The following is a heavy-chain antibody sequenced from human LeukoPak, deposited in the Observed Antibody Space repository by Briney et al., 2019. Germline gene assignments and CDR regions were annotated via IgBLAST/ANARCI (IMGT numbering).Heavy chain of an antibody. Sequence: PGGSLRLSCAASGFTFSSYSMNWVRQAPGKGLEWVSSISSSSSYIYYADSVKGRFTISRDNAKNSLYLQMDSLRAEDTAVYYCASDIVGAKQRFDPWGQGTLVTVSS. CDR2: ISSSSSYI. V-gene: IGHV3-21*01. J-gene: IGHJ5*02. D-gene: IGHD1-26*01. CDR3: ASDIVGAKQRFDP. CDR1: GFTFSSYS.